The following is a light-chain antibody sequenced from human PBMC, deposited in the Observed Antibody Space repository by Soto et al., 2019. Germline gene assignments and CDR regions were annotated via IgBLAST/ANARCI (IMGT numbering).Light chain of an antibody. CDR2: HGN. Sequence: QSVLPQPPSASGTPGQRVTISCSGSSSNIGSNPVNWYQQLPGAAPKLLIYHGNQRPSGGPDRFSGSKSGTSASLAIGGLQSEDEADYCCAAWDDTRKGVVFGGGTKVTVL. V-gene: IGLV1-44*01. CDR1: SSNIGSNP. J-gene: IGLJ2*01. CDR3: AAWDDTRKGVV.